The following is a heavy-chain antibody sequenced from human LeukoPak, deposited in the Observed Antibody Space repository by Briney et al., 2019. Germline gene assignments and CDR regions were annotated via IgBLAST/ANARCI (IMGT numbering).Heavy chain of an antibody. CDR3: ARVVAVAGTSDY. D-gene: IGHD6-19*01. J-gene: IGHJ4*02. CDR1: GYTFTSYY. CDR2: INPSGGST. V-gene: IGHV1-46*01. Sequence: GASVKVSCKASGYTFTSYYMHWVRQAPGQGLEWMGIINPSGGSTSYAQKFQGRVTMTRDTSTSTVYMELSSLRSEDTTVYYCARVVAVAGTSDYWGQGTLVTVSS.